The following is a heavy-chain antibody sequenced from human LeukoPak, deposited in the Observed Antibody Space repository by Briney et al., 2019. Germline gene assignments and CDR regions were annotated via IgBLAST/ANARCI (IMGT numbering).Heavy chain of an antibody. CDR3: ACSRGELWFGEFSDY. J-gene: IGHJ4*02. Sequence: GESLKISCKGSGYSFTSYWISWVRQMPGKGLEWMGRIDPSDSYTNYSPSFQGHVTIAADKSISTAYLQWSSLKASDTAMYYCACSRGELWFGEFSDYWGQGTLVTVSS. D-gene: IGHD3-10*01. CDR2: IDPSDSYT. V-gene: IGHV5-10-1*01. CDR1: GYSFTSYW.